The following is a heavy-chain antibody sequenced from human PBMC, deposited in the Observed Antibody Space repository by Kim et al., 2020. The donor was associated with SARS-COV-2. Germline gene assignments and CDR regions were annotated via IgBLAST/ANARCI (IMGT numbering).Heavy chain of an antibody. J-gene: IGHJ4*02. Sequence: SETLSLTCTVSGGSISSSGYYWGWIRQPPGKGLEWIGTIYYTGSTYYNPSLKSRVTISADTSMTQFSLKLSSVSAADTAVYYCARDAYSGGRIRYFDYWGQGTLPTVSS. D-gene: IGHD1-26*01. CDR1: GGSISSSGYY. CDR2: IYYTGST. CDR3: ARDAYSGGRIRYFDY. V-gene: IGHV4-39*07.